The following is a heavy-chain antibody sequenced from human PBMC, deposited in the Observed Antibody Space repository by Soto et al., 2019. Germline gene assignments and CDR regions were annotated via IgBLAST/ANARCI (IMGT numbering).Heavy chain of an antibody. V-gene: IGHV4-34*01. CDR3: ARVLYYDILTGYSEDY. CDR1: GGSFSGYY. Sequence: QVQLQQWGAGLLKPSETLSLTCAVYGGSFSGYYWSWIRQPPGKGLEWIGEINHSGSTNYNPSLKSRVTISVDTSKNQFSLKLSSVTAADTAVYYCARVLYYDILTGYSEDYWGQGTLVTVSS. CDR2: INHSGST. D-gene: IGHD3-9*01. J-gene: IGHJ4*02.